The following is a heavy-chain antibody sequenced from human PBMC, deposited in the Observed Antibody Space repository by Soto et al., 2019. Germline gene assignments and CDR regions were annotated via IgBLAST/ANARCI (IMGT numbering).Heavy chain of an antibody. Sequence: GASVKVSCKASGYTFTSYGISWVRQAPGQGLEWMGWISAYNGNTNYAQKLQGRVTMTTDTSTSTAYMELRSLRSDDTAVYYCARGEYDFWSGYLYGYYYYMDVWGKGTTVNVSS. D-gene: IGHD3-3*01. V-gene: IGHV1-18*01. CDR1: GYTFTSYG. J-gene: IGHJ6*03. CDR3: ARGEYDFWSGYLYGYYYYMDV. CDR2: ISAYNGNT.